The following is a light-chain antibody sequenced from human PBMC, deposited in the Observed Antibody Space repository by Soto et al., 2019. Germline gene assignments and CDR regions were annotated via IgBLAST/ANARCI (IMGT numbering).Light chain of an antibody. J-gene: IGLJ2*01. CDR3: TSYIHRRTLVV. CDR2: GVT. V-gene: IGLV2-14*01. Sequence: QSALTQPASVSGSPGQSITISCTGTSIDVGGYNYVSWYQHHPGKAPKLMIYGVTNRPSGVSIRFSGSKSGNTASLTISGLQPEDEADYYCTSYIHRRTLVVVGGGTTLTV. CDR1: SIDVGGYNY.